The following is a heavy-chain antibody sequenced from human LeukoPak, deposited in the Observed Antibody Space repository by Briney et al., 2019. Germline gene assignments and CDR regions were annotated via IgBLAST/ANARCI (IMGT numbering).Heavy chain of an antibody. V-gene: IGHV4-59*01. CDR1: GGSISSYY. D-gene: IGHD6-13*01. CDR2: IYYSGST. J-gene: IGHJ4*02. Sequence: SETLSLNCTVSGGSISSYYWSWIRQPPGKGLEWIGYIYYSGSTNYNPSLKSRVTISVDTSKNQFSLKLSSVTAADTAVYYCARADSSSWYTFDYWGQGTLVTVSS. CDR3: ARADSSSWYTFDY.